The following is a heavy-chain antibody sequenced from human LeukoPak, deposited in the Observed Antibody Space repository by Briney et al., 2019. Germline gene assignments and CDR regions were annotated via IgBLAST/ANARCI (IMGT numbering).Heavy chain of an antibody. CDR2: ISGSGGTT. V-gene: IGHV3-23*01. D-gene: IGHD3-16*01. Sequence: GGSLRLSCAASGFTFSSYAMSWVRQAPGKGLEWVSVISGSGGTTYYADSVKGRFTISRDKSKNTLYLQMNSLRAEDTAVYYCAILQHYDYVWGAFDIWGQGTMVTVSS. J-gene: IGHJ3*02. CDR1: GFTFSSYA. CDR3: AILQHYDYVWGAFDI.